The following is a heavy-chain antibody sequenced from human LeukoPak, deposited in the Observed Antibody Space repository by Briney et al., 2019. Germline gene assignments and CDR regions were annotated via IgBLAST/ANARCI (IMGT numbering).Heavy chain of an antibody. CDR3: ARVSPSSSGWFNYWYFDL. J-gene: IGHJ2*01. CDR1: GGSFSGYY. D-gene: IGHD6-19*01. V-gene: IGHV4-34*01. Sequence: SETLSLTCAVYGGSFSGYYWGWIRQPPGKGLEWIGSIYYSGSTYYNPSLKSRVTISVDTSKNQFSLKLSSVTAADTAVYYCARVSPSSSGWFNYWYFDLWGRGTLVTVSS. CDR2: IYYSGST.